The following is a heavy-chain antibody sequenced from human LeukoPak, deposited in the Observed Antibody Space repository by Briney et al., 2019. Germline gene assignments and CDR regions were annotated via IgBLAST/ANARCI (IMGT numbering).Heavy chain of an antibody. Sequence: GASVKVSCKASGYTFTGYYMHWVRQAPGQGLEWMGWINPNSGGTNYAQKLQGRVTMTTDTYTSTAYMELRSLRSEDTAVYYCARIGRGITMVRGVIYGYFDYWGQGTLVTVSS. CDR3: ARIGRGITMVRGVIYGYFDY. CDR2: INPNSGGT. J-gene: IGHJ4*02. D-gene: IGHD3-10*01. V-gene: IGHV1-2*02. CDR1: GYTFTGYY.